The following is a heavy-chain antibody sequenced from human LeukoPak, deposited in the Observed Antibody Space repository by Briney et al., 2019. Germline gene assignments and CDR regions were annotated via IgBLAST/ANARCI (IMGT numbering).Heavy chain of an antibody. Sequence: AGESLKISCKGSGYSFTSYWIGWVRQMPGKGLEWMGIIYPGDSDTRYSPSFQGQVTISADKSISTAYLQWSSLKASDTAMYYCARRRIVVVPAANLGDYYYHYYMDVWGKGTTVTVSS. CDR2: IYPGDSDT. CDR1: GYSFTSYW. J-gene: IGHJ6*03. V-gene: IGHV5-51*01. CDR3: ARRRIVVVPAANLGDYYYHYYMDV. D-gene: IGHD2-2*01.